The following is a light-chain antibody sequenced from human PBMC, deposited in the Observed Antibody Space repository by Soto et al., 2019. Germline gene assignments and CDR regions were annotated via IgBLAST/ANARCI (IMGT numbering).Light chain of an antibody. Sequence: EIVLTQSPGTLSLSPGERATLSCRASHIVSSSYLAWYQQKPGQAPRLLIYGASSRATGIPDRFSGSGSGPDFPLTISRLEPEDFAVSYCQQYGSSPPYTFGQGTRLEIK. J-gene: IGKJ2*01. CDR3: QQYGSSPPYT. CDR1: HIVSSSY. CDR2: GAS. V-gene: IGKV3-20*01.